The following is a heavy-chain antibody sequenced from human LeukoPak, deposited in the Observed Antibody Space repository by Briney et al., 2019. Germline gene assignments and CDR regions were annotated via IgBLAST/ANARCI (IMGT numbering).Heavy chain of an antibody. D-gene: IGHD2-2*01. V-gene: IGHV3-21*01. Sequence: GGSLRLSCAASGFSFSGHSRHWVRQAPGEGLEWVSSISSGSSYIYYAYSVKGRFTISRDNAKNSLYLQMNRLRAEDTAVYYCARAGCMASTSCSYGMDVWGQGTTVTVSS. CDR1: GFSFSGHS. J-gene: IGHJ6*02. CDR3: ARAGCMASTSCSYGMDV. CDR2: ISSGSSYI.